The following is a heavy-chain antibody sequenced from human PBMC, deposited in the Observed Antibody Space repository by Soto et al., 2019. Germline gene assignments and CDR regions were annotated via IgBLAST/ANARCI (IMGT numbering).Heavy chain of an antibody. D-gene: IGHD3-22*01. CDR2: INPNSGGT. CDR3: ATSALSYYDSSGYPDAFDI. Sequence: QVQLVQSGAEVKKPGASVKVSCKASGYTFTGYYMHWVRQAPGQGLEWMGWINPNSGGTNYAQKFQGWVTMTRDTSISTSSMELSSLRSDDTAVYYCATSALSYYDSSGYPDAFDIWGQGTIVTVSS. V-gene: IGHV1-2*04. J-gene: IGHJ3*02. CDR1: GYTFTGYY.